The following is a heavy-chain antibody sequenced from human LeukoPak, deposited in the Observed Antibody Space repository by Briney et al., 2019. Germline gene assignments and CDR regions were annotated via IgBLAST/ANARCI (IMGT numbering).Heavy chain of an antibody. CDR2: ISYDGSNK. D-gene: IGHD3-9*01. CDR1: GFTFSSYA. V-gene: IGHV3-30*04. J-gene: IGHJ4*02. CDR3: AKWGDYDVLTGYYDPDY. Sequence: GGSLRLSCAASGFTFSSYAMHWVRQAPGKGLEWVAVISYDGSNKYYADSVKGRFTISRDNSKNTLYLQMNSLRAEDTAVYYCAKWGDYDVLTGYYDPDYWGQGTLVTVSS.